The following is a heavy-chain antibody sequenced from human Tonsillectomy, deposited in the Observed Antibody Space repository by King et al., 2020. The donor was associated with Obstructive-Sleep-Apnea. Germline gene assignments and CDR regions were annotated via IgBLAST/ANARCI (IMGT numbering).Heavy chain of an antibody. Sequence: QLVQSGAEVKKPGESLRISCKGSGFSFTTYWISWVRQMPGKGLEWMGRIDPSDSYNNYNPSFQGHVTISADKSMSTAYLQWSSLKASDTAMYYCARGVSSGWYGGDYWGQGTLVTVSS. D-gene: IGHD6-19*01. CDR1: GFSFTTYW. CDR3: ARGVSSGWYGGDY. V-gene: IGHV5-10-1*01. CDR2: IDPSDSYN. J-gene: IGHJ4*02.